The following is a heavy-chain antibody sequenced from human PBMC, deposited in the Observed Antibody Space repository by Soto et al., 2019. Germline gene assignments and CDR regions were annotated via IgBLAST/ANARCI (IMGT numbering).Heavy chain of an antibody. CDR3: ARAGIVERNYYYYYGMDV. CDR1: GYTSTSYA. D-gene: IGHD2-15*01. Sequence: ASVKVSCKASGYTSTSYAMHWVRQAPGQRLEWMGWINAGNGNTKYSQKFQGRVTITRDTSASTAYMELSSLRSEDTAVYYCARAGIVERNYYYYYGMDVWGQGTTVTVSS. V-gene: IGHV1-3*01. J-gene: IGHJ6*02. CDR2: INAGNGNT.